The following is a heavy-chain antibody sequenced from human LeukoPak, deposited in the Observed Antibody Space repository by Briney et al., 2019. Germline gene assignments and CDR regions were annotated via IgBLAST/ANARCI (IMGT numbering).Heavy chain of an antibody. V-gene: IGHV3-30-3*01. D-gene: IGHD2-2*01. CDR2: ISYDGSNK. CDR1: GFTFISYA. Sequence: PGGSLRLSCAASGFTFISYAAKCVRQAPGKGLGWVAVISYDGSNKYYADSVKGRFTISRDNSKNTLFLQMNSLRAEDSAVYYGASIVGGYCSSTSCSVLFWGQGTLVSVSS. J-gene: IGHJ4*02. CDR3: ASIVGGYCSSTSCSVLF.